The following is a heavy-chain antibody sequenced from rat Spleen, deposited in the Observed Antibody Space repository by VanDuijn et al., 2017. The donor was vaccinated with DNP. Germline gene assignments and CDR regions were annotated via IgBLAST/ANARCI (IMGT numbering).Heavy chain of an antibody. Sequence: EVKLVESGGGLVQPGRSLKLSCAASGFTFYVYWMGWVRQAPGRGLEWIGEINKDSSIINYAPSLKDKFTISRDNAQNTLTLHMSKLGSEDTAIYYWTRGEDYGSYHFDTWGQGVMVTVSS. CDR3: TRGEDYGSYHFDT. CDR1: GFTFYVYW. J-gene: IGHJ2*01. D-gene: IGHD1-3*01. V-gene: IGHV4-2*01. CDR2: INKDSSII.